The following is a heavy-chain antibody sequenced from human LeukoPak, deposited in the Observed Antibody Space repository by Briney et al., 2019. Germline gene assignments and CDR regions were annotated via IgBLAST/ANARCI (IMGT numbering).Heavy chain of an antibody. CDR2: INTNTGNP. J-gene: IGHJ4*02. Sequence: ASVKVSCKASGYTFTSYAMNWVRQAPGQGLEWMGWINTNTGNPTYAQGFTGQFVFSLDTSVSTAYLQISSLKAEDTAVYYCARDPLGNYGLDYYFDYWGQGTLVTVSS. D-gene: IGHD3-16*01. CDR3: ARDPLGNYGLDYYFDY. V-gene: IGHV7-4-1*02. CDR1: GYTFTSYA.